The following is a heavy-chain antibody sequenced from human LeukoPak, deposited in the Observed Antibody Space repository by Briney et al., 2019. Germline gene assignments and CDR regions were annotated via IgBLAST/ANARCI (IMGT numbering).Heavy chain of an antibody. J-gene: IGHJ4*02. CDR2: ISYHGINK. D-gene: IGHD5-12*01. Sequence: GGSLRLSCAASGFTFSTYAMHWVRQAPGKGLEWVAVISYHGINKYYADSVKGRFAVSRDNSKNTLYLQMNSLRAEDTAMYYCAREGEIGYDLSDYWGQGTLVTVSS. V-gene: IGHV3-30*09. CDR3: AREGEIGYDLSDY. CDR1: GFTFSTYA.